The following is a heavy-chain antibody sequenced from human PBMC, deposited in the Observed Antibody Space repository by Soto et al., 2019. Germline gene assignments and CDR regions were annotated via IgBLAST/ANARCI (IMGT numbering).Heavy chain of an antibody. J-gene: IGHJ4*02. Sequence: SETLSLTCTVSGGSISSYYWSWIRQPAGKGLEWIGRIYTSGSTNYNPSLKRRVTMSVDTSKNQLSLKLSSVTAADTAVYHCARAMVRGVMISFDYWGQGTLVTVSS. CDR1: GGSISSYY. V-gene: IGHV4-4*07. D-gene: IGHD3-10*01. CDR2: IYTSGST. CDR3: ARAMVRGVMISFDY.